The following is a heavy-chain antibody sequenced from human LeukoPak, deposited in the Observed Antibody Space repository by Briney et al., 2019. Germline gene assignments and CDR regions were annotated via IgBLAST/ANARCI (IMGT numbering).Heavy chain of an antibody. D-gene: IGHD3-3*02. CDR1: GFTFSSYS. CDR2: ISSSSSYI. V-gene: IGHV3-21*01. J-gene: IGHJ4*02. Sequence: GGSPNLSCAATGFTFSSYSMNWVRQAPGKGLEWVSSISSSSSYIYYADSVKGRFTISRDNAKNSLYLQMNSLRAEDTAVYYCARDRIFGVVIMSGFDYWGQGTLVTVST. CDR3: ARDRIFGVVIMSGFDY.